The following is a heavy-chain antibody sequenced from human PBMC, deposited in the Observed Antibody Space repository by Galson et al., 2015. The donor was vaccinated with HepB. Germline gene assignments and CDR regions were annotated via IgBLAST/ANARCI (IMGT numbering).Heavy chain of an antibody. D-gene: IGHD7-27*01. V-gene: IGHV3-30*18. CDR3: AKDHLSTGEWYFDL. CDR2: ISYDGGNK. Sequence: SLRLSCAASGFTFSRYGMHWVRQAPGKGLEWVAVISYDGGNKYYADSVKGRFTISRDNSKNTLYLQMNSLRAEDTALYYCAKDHLSTGEWYFDLWGRGTLVAVSS. J-gene: IGHJ2*01. CDR1: GFTFSRYG.